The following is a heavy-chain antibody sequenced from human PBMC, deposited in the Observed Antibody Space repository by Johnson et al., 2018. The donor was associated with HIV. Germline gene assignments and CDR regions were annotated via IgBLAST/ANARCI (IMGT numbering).Heavy chain of an antibody. J-gene: IGHJ3*02. V-gene: IGHV3-11*01. Sequence: QVQLVESGGGLVKPGGSLRLSCAASGFTFSDYYMSWIRQAPGRGLEWVGRISSSGSTIYYADSVKGRFTISRDNAKNSLYLQMNSLRAEDTALYYCARASAATKGNAFDIWGQGTMVTVSS. CDR2: ISSSGSTI. CDR1: GFTFSDYY. D-gene: IGHD1-26*01. CDR3: ARASAATKGNAFDI.